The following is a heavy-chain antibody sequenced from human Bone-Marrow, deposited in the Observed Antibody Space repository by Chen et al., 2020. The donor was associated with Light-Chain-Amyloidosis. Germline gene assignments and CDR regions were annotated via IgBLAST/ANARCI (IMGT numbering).Heavy chain of an antibody. V-gene: IGHV3-53*02. J-gene: IGHJ3*01. CDR1: GFSVGGNY. CDR3: AFRSRDCFSGGPCYGDAFNV. Sequence: EVQLVETGGGVIQPGGSLSLSCAASGFSVGGNYMTWVRQAPGRGLEWVSLIYAGGSTFYAESVKGRFTISRDISENTLILQMSSLRADDTAVYYCAFRSRDCFSGGPCYGDAFNVWGQGTVVTVSS. D-gene: IGHD2-21*02. CDR2: IYAGGST.